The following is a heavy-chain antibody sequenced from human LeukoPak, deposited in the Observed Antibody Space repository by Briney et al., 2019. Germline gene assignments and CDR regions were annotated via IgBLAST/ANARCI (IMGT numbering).Heavy chain of an antibody. V-gene: IGHV3-30*04. CDR2: ISYDGSNK. CDR1: GFTFGSSA. J-gene: IGHJ4*02. CDR3: ARGSYSGYFISTPTFDY. D-gene: IGHD5-12*01. Sequence: GGSLRLSCAASGFTFGSSAMSWVRQAPGKGLEWVAVISYDGSNKYYADSVKGRFTISRDNSKNTLYLQMNSPRAEDTAVYYCARGSYSGYFISTPTFDYWGQGTLVTVSS.